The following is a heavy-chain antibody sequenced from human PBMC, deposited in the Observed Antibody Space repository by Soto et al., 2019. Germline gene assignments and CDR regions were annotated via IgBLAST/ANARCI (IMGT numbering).Heavy chain of an antibody. D-gene: IGHD1-26*01. J-gene: IGHJ6*02. CDR2: ISYDGSNK. CDR3: ARQWWEKTPRPYYYYGMDV. V-gene: IGHV3-30-3*01. CDR1: GFPFSSYA. Sequence: XVCLRLSCAACGFPFSSYAMHWVRQAPGKRLEWVAVISYDGSNKYYADSVKGRFTISRDNSKNTLYLQMNSLRAEDTAVYYCARQWWEKTPRPYYYYGMDVWGQRTTVTVSS.